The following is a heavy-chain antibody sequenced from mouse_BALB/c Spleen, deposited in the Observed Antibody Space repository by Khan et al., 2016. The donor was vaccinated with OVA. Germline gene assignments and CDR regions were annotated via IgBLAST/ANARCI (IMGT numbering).Heavy chain of an antibody. J-gene: IGHJ3*01. CDR3: ATLYGSPFAF. CDR2: IDPPNDDS. V-gene: IGHV14-3*02. CDR1: GFTIKDTY. Sequence: VQLKESGAELVKPGASVKLSCSASGFTIKDTYIHWMKQRPEQGLEWIGRIDPPNDDSKYGPKFQAKATLTTDKSSNTAYLPLSSLTYEDTAVYYCATLYGSPFAFWGQGTLVSVSA. D-gene: IGHD2-1*01.